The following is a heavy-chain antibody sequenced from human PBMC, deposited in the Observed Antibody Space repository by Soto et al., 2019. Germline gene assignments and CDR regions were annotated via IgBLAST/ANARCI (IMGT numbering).Heavy chain of an antibody. CDR1: GFTFSSYG. CDR2: IWHDGGNK. J-gene: IGHJ4*02. V-gene: IGHV3-33*01. D-gene: IGHD3-16*01. Sequence: SLRLSCAASGFTFSSYGMHWVRQAPGKGLDWVAFIWHDGGNKFYAESVKGRFTISRDNSKNTLYLQMTSLSAEDTAMYYCARDGDVNTGFGKDYWGQGXLVTVSS. CDR3: ARDGDVNTGFGKDY.